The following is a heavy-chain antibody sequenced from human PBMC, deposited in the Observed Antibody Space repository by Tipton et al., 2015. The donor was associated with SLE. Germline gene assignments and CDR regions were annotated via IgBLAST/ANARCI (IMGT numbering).Heavy chain of an antibody. CDR2: IFYSGST. V-gene: IGHV4-59*01. CDR1: GGSISSYY. D-gene: IGHD3-10*01. Sequence: TLSLTCTVSGGSISSYYWSWIRQPPGKGLEWIGYIFYSGSTNYNPSLKSRVTISLDTPKNQFSLRLTSVTAADTAVYYCVGGGFGVPNWFDPWGRGTLVTVSS. CDR3: VGGGFGVPNWFDP. J-gene: IGHJ5*02.